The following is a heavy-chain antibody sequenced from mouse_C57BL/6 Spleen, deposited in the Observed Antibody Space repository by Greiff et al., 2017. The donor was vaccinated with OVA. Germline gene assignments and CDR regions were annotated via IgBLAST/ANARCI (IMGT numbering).Heavy chain of an antibody. CDR3: ARGVYYGSSYGGYFDV. CDR1: GYTFTSYW. D-gene: IGHD1-1*01. J-gene: IGHJ1*03. Sequence: QVQLQQPGAELVKPGASVKLSCKASGYTFTSYWMHWVKQRPGQGLEWIGMIHPNSGSTNYNEKFKSTATLTVDKSSSTAYMQLSSLTSEDSAVYYCARGVYYGSSYGGYFDVWGTGTTVTVSS. CDR2: IHPNSGST. V-gene: IGHV1-64*01.